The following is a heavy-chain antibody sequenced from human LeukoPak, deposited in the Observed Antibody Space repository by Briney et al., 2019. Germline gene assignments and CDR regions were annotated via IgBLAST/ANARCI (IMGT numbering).Heavy chain of an antibody. CDR3: ARDQGGDCYPPCPDAFDI. CDR2: IIPIFGTA. Sequence: SVKVSCKASGGTFSSYAISWVRQAPGQGLEWMGGIIPIFGTANYAQKSQGRVTITADESTSTAYMELSSLRSEDTAVYYCARDQGGDCYPPCPDAFDIWGQGTMVTVSS. CDR1: GGTFSSYA. J-gene: IGHJ3*02. V-gene: IGHV1-69*01. D-gene: IGHD2-21*02.